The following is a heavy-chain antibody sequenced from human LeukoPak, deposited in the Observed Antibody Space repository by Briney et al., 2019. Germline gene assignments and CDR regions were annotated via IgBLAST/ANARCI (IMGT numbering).Heavy chain of an antibody. CDR3: AKGMEWVVVPAALDV. CDR2: ISSSSSYI. Sequence: GGSLRLSCAASGFTFSSYSMNWVRQAPGKGLEWVSSISSSSSYIYYADSVKGRFTISRDNSMDTLFLQMNSLRPEDTALYYCAKGMEWVVVPAALDVWGQGTTVSVSS. CDR1: GFTFSSYS. V-gene: IGHV3-21*04. J-gene: IGHJ6*02. D-gene: IGHD2-2*01.